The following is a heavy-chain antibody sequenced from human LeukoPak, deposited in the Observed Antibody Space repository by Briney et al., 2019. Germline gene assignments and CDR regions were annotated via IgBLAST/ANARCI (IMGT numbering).Heavy chain of an antibody. J-gene: IGHJ4*02. V-gene: IGHV4-59*01. CDR1: GGSISNYY. Sequence: PSETLSFTCTVSGGSISNYYWSWLRQPPGKGLEWVGYNYYSGSTNYNPSLKSRVTISVDTSKNQFSLKLSSVTAADTAVYYCARVRYYYGSGSYDFDYWGQGTLVTDSS. D-gene: IGHD3-10*01. CDR3: ARVRYYYGSGSYDFDY. CDR2: NYYSGST.